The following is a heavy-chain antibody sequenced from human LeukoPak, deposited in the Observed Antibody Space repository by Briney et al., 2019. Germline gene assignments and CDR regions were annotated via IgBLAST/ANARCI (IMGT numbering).Heavy chain of an antibody. Sequence: SETLSLTCTVSGGSISSYYWSWIRQPPGKGLDWIGYISYSGSTNYNPSLKSRVTISVDTSKNQFSLKMSSVTAADTAVYYCARGVRGYYDSSDYYYGIDYWGQGTLVTVSS. D-gene: IGHD3-22*01. CDR1: GGSISSYY. CDR2: ISYSGST. CDR3: ARGVRGYYDSSDYYYGIDY. V-gene: IGHV4-59*01. J-gene: IGHJ4*02.